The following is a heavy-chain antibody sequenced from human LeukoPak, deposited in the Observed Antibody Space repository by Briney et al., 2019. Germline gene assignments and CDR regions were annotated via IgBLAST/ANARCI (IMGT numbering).Heavy chain of an antibody. V-gene: IGHV4-59*08. Sequence: SETLSLTCTVSGGSIRSYYWSWIRQPPGKGLEWIGYIYYSGSFNYNPSLKSRVTISVDTSKNQFSLKLSSVTAADTAVYYCARGGILTGLCDYWGQGTLVTVSS. CDR3: ARGGILTGLCDY. CDR1: GGSIRSYY. D-gene: IGHD3-9*01. CDR2: IYYSGSF. J-gene: IGHJ4*02.